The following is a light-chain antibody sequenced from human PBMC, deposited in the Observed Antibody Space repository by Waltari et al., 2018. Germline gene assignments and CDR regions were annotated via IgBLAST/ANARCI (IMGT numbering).Light chain of an antibody. CDR3: QQPYFYPRT. J-gene: IGKJ1*01. CDR2: AAS. Sequence: VGDRVTITCRASQDLSNYLAWYQQKPGNAPQFLIYAASTLQSGVPGRFSGSGSLTEFTLTISSLQPEDFATYYCQQPYFYPRTFGQGTKVDIK. CDR1: QDLSNY. V-gene: IGKV1-9*01.